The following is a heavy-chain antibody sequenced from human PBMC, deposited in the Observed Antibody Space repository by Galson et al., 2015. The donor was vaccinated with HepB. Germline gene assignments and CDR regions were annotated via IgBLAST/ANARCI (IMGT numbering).Heavy chain of an antibody. CDR1: GFTFSSYG. V-gene: IGHV3-30*18. Sequence: SLRLSCAASGFTFSSYGMHWVRQAPGKGLEWVAVISYDGSNKYYADSVKGRFTISRDNSKNTLYLQMNSLRAEDTAVYYWAKDLSSLTTVGVFDYWGQGTLVTVSS. D-gene: IGHD3-16*01. CDR2: ISYDGSNK. CDR3: AKDLSSLTTVGVFDY. J-gene: IGHJ4*02.